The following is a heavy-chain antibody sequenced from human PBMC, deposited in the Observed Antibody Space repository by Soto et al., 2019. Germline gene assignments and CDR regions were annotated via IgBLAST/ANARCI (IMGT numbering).Heavy chain of an antibody. D-gene: IGHD2-8*02. CDR3: ARDKVTGLFDY. V-gene: IGHV4-34*01. Sequence: SETLSLTCAVYGGSFSSYYWTWIRQPPGTGLEWIGEINHSGSTNYNPSLKSRVTISVDTSKNQFSLKLTSVTAADTAVYYCARDKVTGLFDYWGQGTLVTVSS. CDR2: INHSGST. J-gene: IGHJ4*02. CDR1: GGSFSSYY.